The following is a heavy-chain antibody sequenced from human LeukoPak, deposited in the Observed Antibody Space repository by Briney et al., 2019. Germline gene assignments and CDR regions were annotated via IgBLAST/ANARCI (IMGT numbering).Heavy chain of an antibody. J-gene: IGHJ6*02. CDR3: ARGIILGVTGYHYYGMDV. D-gene: IGHD1-26*01. CDR1: DDSISSYY. V-gene: IGHV4-59*01. CDR2: IYYSGST. Sequence: SETLSLTCTVSDDSISSYYWTWIRQPPGKGLEWIGYIYYSGSTNYNPSLKSRVTISVDTSRKQFSLKLSSVTAADTAVYYCARGIILGVTGYHYYGMDVWGQGTTVTVSS.